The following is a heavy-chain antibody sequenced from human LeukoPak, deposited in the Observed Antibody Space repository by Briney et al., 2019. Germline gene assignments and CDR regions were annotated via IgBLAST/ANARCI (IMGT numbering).Heavy chain of an antibody. CDR3: TRTNYGGNSIYYYYMDV. Sequence: SETLSLTCTVSGGSISSYYWSWIRQPPGKGLECIESIYYNGDTNYNPSLKSRVTISVDTSKNQFSLKLSSVTAADTAVYYCTRTNYGGNSIYYYYMDVWGRGTTVTVSS. D-gene: IGHD4-23*01. J-gene: IGHJ6*03. V-gene: IGHV4-59*01. CDR2: IYYNGDT. CDR1: GGSISSYY.